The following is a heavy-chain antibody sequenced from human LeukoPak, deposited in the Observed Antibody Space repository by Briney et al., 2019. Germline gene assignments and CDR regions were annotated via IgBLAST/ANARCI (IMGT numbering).Heavy chain of an antibody. V-gene: IGHV3-33*01. CDR1: GFTFNNYG. Sequence: GRSLRLSCVASGFTFNNYGMHWVRQAPGKGLEWVAVIWYDGNNKYYADSVEGRFTISRDNSKNTLYLQMNSLRAEDTAVYYCARDLGYCSGGSCYSGGLFDYWGQGTLVTVSS. CDR3: ARDLGYCSGGSCYSGGLFDY. D-gene: IGHD2-15*01. CDR2: IWYDGNNK. J-gene: IGHJ4*02.